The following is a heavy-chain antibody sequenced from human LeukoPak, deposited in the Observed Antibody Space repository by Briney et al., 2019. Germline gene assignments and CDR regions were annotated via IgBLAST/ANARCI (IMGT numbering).Heavy chain of an antibody. CDR1: GYTFSSYG. CDR2: ISAYNGNT. V-gene: IGHV1-18*01. J-gene: IGHJ4*02. CDR3: ARGGGWFGEFSHFDY. Sequence: ASVTVSCTASGYTFSSYGISWVRQAPGQGLEWMGWISAYNGNTNYAQKLQGRVTMTTETSTSTAYLELTSLRSDDTAVYYCARGGGWFGEFSHFDYWGQGTLVTVSS. D-gene: IGHD3-10*01.